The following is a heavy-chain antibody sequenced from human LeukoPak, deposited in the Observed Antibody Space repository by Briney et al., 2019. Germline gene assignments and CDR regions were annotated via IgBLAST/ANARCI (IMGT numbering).Heavy chain of an antibody. V-gene: IGHV3-72*01. CDR3: AKGYSGSLTYAFDN. CDR2: TGNKGNSDIT. J-gene: IGHJ3*02. CDR1: GFIFSDHY. D-gene: IGHD1-26*01. Sequence: GGSLRLSCAGSGFIFSDHYIDWVRQAPGKGLEWVGRTGNKGNSDITEYAASVRGRFTISRDDSKNSLYLQMNSLKSEDTAVYHCAKGYSGSLTYAFDNWGQGTMVTVSP.